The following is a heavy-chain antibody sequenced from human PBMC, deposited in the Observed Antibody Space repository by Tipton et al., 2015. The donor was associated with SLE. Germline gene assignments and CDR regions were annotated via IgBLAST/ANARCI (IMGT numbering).Heavy chain of an antibody. D-gene: IGHD6-13*01. CDR3: ARRRGSSWYEDYFDY. CDR2: INYSGST. CDR1: GGSISSHY. Sequence: TLSLTCTVSGGSISSHYWSWIRRSPGKALEWIAYINYSGSTNYNPSLKSRVTMSVDTSKNQFSLKLSSVTAADTAVYYCARRRGSSWYEDYFDYWGQGTLVTVSS. J-gene: IGHJ4*02. V-gene: IGHV4-59*11.